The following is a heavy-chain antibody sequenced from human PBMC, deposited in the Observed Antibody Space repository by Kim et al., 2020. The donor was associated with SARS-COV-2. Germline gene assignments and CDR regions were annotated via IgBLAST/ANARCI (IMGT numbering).Heavy chain of an antibody. CDR3: ASLAAAGNFYGMDV. Sequence: AQKSQGRVTITADESTSTAYMELSSLRSEDTAVYYCASLAAAGNFYGMDVWGQGTTVTVSS. V-gene: IGHV1-69*01. D-gene: IGHD6-13*01. J-gene: IGHJ6*02.